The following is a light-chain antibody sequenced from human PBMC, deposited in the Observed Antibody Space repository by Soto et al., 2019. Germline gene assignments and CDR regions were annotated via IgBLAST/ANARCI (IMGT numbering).Light chain of an antibody. Sequence: EIVMTQSPATLSVARGERATLSCRASQSVSSNLAWYQQKPGQAPRLLIYDASTRATGIPARFSGSGSGTDFTLTISGLQSEDFAVYYCQQYNNWPQTFGQGTKVDIK. CDR3: QQYNNWPQT. J-gene: IGKJ1*01. CDR2: DAS. CDR1: QSVSSN. V-gene: IGKV3-15*01.